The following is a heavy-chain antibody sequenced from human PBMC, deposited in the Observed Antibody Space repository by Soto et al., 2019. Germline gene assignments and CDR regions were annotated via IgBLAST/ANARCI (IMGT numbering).Heavy chain of an antibody. CDR3: ASLRGDYVGANWFDP. CDR1: VGSISSSSYY. D-gene: IGHD4-17*01. Sequence: SETLSLTCTVSVGSISSSSYYWGWIRQPPGKGLEWIGSIYYSGSTYYNPSLKSRVTISVDTSKNQFSLKLSSVTAADTAVYYCASLRGDYVGANWFDPWGQGTLVTVSS. J-gene: IGHJ5*02. V-gene: IGHV4-39*01. CDR2: IYYSGST.